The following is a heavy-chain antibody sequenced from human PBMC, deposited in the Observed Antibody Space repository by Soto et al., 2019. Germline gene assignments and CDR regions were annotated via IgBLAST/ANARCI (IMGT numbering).Heavy chain of an antibody. CDR2: IIPIFGTA. J-gene: IGHJ6*02. V-gene: IGHV1-69*05. CDR3: AKNPENYYYGMDV. Sequence: QVQLVQSGAEVKKPGSSVKVSCKASGGTFSSYAISWVRQAPGQGLEWMGGIIPIFGTADYAQKFQGRVTITXDXPTSTAYVELSSLRSEDTAVYYCAKNPENYYYGMDVWGQGTTVTVSS. CDR1: GGTFSSYA.